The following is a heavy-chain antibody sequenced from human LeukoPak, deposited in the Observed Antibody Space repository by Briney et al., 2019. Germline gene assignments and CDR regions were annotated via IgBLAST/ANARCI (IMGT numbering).Heavy chain of an antibody. D-gene: IGHD4-17*01. CDR3: AKDSGDYGDYVGLDAFDI. CDR1: GFTFSSYG. J-gene: IGHJ3*02. CDR2: IRYDGSNK. Sequence: PGGSLRLSCAASGFTFSSYGMHWVRQALGKGLEWVAFIRYDGSNKYYADSVKGRFTISRDNSKNTLYLQMNSLRAEDTAVYYCAKDSGDYGDYVGLDAFDIWGQGTMVTVSS. V-gene: IGHV3-30*02.